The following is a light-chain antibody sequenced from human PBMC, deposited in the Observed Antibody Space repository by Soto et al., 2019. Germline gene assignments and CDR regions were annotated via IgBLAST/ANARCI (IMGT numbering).Light chain of an antibody. CDR2: DVS. J-gene: IGLJ1*01. CDR3: CSSTSSSPYV. CDR1: SSDVGGSNY. Sequence: QSALTQPASVSGSPGQSITISCTGTSSDVGGSNYVSWYQQHPGKAPKLMIYDVSNRPSGVSNRFSGSKSGNTASLTISGLQAEDEADYYCCSSTSSSPYVFGTGTKLTVL. V-gene: IGLV2-14*01.